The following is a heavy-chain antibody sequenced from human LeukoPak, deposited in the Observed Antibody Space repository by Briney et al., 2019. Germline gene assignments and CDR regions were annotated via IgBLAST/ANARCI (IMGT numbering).Heavy chain of an antibody. Sequence: ASVKVSCKAPGYTFTSYYMHWVRQAPGQGLEWMGIINPNGGSTSYAQKFQGRVTMTRDMSTSTVYMELSSLRSEDTAVYYCAIWEPTDYWGQGTLVTVSS. V-gene: IGHV1-46*01. J-gene: IGHJ4*02. CDR2: INPNGGST. CDR3: AIWEPTDY. D-gene: IGHD1-14*01. CDR1: GYTFTSYY.